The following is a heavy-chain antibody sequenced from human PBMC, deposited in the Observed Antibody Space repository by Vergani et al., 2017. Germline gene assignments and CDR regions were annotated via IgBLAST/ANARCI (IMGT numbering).Heavy chain of an antibody. CDR1: GDSISSSNYY. D-gene: IGHD1-26*01. CDR3: ARNKWETYWYFDL. V-gene: IGHV4-39*07. J-gene: IGHJ2*01. Sequence: QLQLQESGPGLVKPSETLSLTCTVSGDSISSSNYYWGWIRQPPGKGLEWIGSIYYSGSTYYNPSLRSRVTMSVDTSKNHFSLKLSSVIAADTAVYYCARNKWETYWYFDLWGRGTLITVSS. CDR2: IYYSGST.